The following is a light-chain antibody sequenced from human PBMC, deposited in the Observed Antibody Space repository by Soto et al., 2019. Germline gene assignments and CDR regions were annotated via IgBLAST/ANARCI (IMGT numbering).Light chain of an antibody. CDR2: AAS. Sequence: DIQMTQSPSSVSASVGDRVSITCRESQGIGSQLAWYQQKPGKAPKLLIHAASTLQRGVPSRFSGSGSGTDFTLTISTLQSEDFATCYCQQANAFPRTYGQGTKVEIE. V-gene: IGKV1-12*01. CDR3: QQANAFPRT. CDR1: QGIGSQ. J-gene: IGKJ1*01.